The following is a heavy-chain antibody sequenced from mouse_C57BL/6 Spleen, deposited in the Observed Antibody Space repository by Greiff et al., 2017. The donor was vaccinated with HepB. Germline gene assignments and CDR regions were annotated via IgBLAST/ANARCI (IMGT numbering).Heavy chain of an antibody. CDR2: IHPNSGST. V-gene: IGHV1-64*01. CDR3: ARWDYGSSNWYFDV. J-gene: IGHJ1*03. D-gene: IGHD1-1*01. Sequence: VQLQQPGAELVKPGASVKLSCKASGYTFTSYWMHWVKQRPGQGLEWIGMIHPNSGSTNYNEKFKSKATLTVDKSSSTASMQLSSLTSEDSAVYYCARWDYGSSNWYFDVWGTGTTVTVSS. CDR1: GYTFTSYW.